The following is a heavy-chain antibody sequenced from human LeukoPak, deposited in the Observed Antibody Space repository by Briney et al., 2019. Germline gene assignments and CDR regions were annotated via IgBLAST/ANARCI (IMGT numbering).Heavy chain of an antibody. CDR1: GGSISSYY. D-gene: IGHD3-22*01. CDR2: IYTSGST. Sequence: SETPSLTCTVSGGSISSYYWSWIRQPAGKGLEWIGRIYTSGSTNYNPSLKSRVTMSVDTSKNQFSLKLSSVTAADTAVYYCARDVYDSSGGHYFDYWGQGTLVTVSS. CDR3: ARDVYDSSGGHYFDY. J-gene: IGHJ4*02. V-gene: IGHV4-4*07.